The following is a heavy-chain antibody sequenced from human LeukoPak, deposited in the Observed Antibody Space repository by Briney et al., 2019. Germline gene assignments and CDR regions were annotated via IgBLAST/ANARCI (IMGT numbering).Heavy chain of an antibody. D-gene: IGHD1-26*01. CDR2: LYNAGST. CDR1: GFIVSNNY. V-gene: IGHV3-53*01. Sequence: PGGSLRLSCVASGFIVSNNYMSWVRQAPGKGLEWVSVLYNAGSTYYADSVEGRFTISRDNSKNTLYLQMNSLRAEDTAVYYCARSGSFSPTYYFDYWGQGTLVTVSS. CDR3: ARSGSFSPTYYFDY. J-gene: IGHJ4*02.